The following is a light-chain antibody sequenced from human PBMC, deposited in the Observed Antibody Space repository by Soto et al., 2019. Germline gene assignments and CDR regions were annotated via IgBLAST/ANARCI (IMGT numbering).Light chain of an antibody. CDR1: QSVSSAT. CDR3: QHYGTT. Sequence: IVLTQSPGTLSLFPGESATLYCRVSQSVSSATVAWYQQRPGQAPRLLFYRASSRATGVPDRFSGGGSGTDFTLTINRLEPEDLGVYYCQHYGTTFGPGTKVEIK. V-gene: IGKV3-20*01. CDR2: RAS. J-gene: IGKJ1*01.